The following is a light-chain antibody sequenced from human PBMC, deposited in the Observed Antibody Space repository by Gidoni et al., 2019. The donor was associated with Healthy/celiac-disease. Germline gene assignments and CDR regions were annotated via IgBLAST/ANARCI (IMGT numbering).Light chain of an antibody. CDR3: QQRSNWPPIFT. Sequence: EIVLTQSPATLSLSPGERATLSCRASQSVSSYLAWYQQKPGQAPRLLSYDASNRATGIPARFSGSGSGTEFTLTISSLEPEDVAVYYCQQRSNWPPIFTFGPGTKVDIK. CDR2: DAS. CDR1: QSVSSY. V-gene: IGKV3-11*01. J-gene: IGKJ3*01.